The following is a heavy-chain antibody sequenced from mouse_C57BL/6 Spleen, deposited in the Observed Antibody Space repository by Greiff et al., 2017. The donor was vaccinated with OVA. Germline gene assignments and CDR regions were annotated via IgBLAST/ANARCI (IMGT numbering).Heavy chain of an antibody. CDR3: ARPFYDGYLYYAMDY. Sequence: EVKLVESVAELVRPGASVKLSCTASGFNIKNTYMHWVKQRPEQGLEWIGRIDPANGNTKYAPKFQGKATITADTSSNTAYLQLSSLTSEDTAIYYCARPFYDGYLYYAMDYWGQGTSVTVSS. J-gene: IGHJ4*01. V-gene: IGHV14-3*01. CDR2: IDPANGNT. CDR1: GFNIKNTY. D-gene: IGHD2-3*01.